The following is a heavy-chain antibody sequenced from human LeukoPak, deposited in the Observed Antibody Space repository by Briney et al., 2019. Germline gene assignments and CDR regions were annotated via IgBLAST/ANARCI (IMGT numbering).Heavy chain of an antibody. Sequence: PGGSLRLSCAASGFTFSDYYMSWIRQAPGKGLEWVSYISSSGSTIYYADPVKGRFTISRDNAKNSLYLQMNSLRAEDTAVYYCASYLRNTVAGYYYFEYWGQGTLVTVSS. CDR1: GFTFSDYY. J-gene: IGHJ4*02. CDR2: ISSSGSTI. V-gene: IGHV3-11*04. CDR3: ASYLRNTVAGYYYFEY. D-gene: IGHD4-11*01.